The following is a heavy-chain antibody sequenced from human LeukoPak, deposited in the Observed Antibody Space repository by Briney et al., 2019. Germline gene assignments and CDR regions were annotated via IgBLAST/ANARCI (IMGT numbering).Heavy chain of an antibody. CDR3: VRDGEGVAISVNYWFDP. CDR1: GYTFTSYG. D-gene: IGHD3-10*01. J-gene: IGHJ5*02. Sequence: ASVKVSCKASGYTFTSYGISWVRQAPGQGLEWMGWISAYNGNTNYAQKLQGRVTMTRDTSISTAYMELRDLRSEDTAVYYCVRDGEGVAISVNYWFDPWGQGTLVTVSS. V-gene: IGHV1-18*01. CDR2: ISAYNGNT.